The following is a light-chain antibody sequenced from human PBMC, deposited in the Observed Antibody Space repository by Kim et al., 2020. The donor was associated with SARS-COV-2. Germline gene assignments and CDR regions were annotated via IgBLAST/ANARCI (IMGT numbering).Light chain of an antibody. Sequence: QSALTQPASVSGSPGQSITISCTGTSSDVGSYNLVSWYQQHPGKAPKLMIYEGSKRPSVVSNRFSGSKSGNTASLTISGLQAEDEADYYCCSYAGSSTYVFGTGTKV. CDR3: CSYAGSSTYV. CDR2: EGS. J-gene: IGLJ1*01. V-gene: IGLV2-23*01. CDR1: SSDVGSYNL.